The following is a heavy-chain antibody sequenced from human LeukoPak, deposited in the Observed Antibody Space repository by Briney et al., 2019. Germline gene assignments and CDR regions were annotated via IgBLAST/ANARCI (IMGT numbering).Heavy chain of an antibody. Sequence: PSETLSLTCTVSGGSISSYYWSWIRQPPGKGLEWIGYIYYSGSTNYNPSLKSRVTISVDTSKNQFSLKLSSVTAADTAVYYCARDFAEGDYGKFDYWGQGTLVTVSS. CDR3: ARDFAEGDYGKFDY. D-gene: IGHD4/OR15-4a*01. CDR1: GGSISSYY. CDR2: IYYSGST. J-gene: IGHJ4*02. V-gene: IGHV4-59*12.